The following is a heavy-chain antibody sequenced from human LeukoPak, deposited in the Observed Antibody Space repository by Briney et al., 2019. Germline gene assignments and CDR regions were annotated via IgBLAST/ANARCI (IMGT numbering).Heavy chain of an antibody. CDR2: IYSDNT. J-gene: IGHJ4*02. Sequence: SGGSLRLSSTVSGFIVSSNSMSWDRQAPGKRLEWVSFIYSDNTHYSDSVKRKFTISSDNSKNTLYLQMNSLRAEDTAVYYCARRAGAYSHPYDYWGQGTLVTVSS. D-gene: IGHD4/OR15-4a*01. CDR3: ARRAGAYSHPYDY. V-gene: IGHV3-53*01. CDR1: GFIVSSNS.